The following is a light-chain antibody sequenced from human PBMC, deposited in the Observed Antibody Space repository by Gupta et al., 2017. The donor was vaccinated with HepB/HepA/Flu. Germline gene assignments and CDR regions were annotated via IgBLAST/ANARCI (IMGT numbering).Light chain of an antibody. Sequence: EIVLTQSPGTLSLSPGERATLSCRASQSVSSSYLAWYQQKPGQAPRLLIYGASSRATGIPDRVSGSGSGTDFTLTSSRLEPEDFAVYYCQQYGSSPQGLTFGPGTKVDIK. CDR1: QSVSSSY. CDR3: QQYGSSPQGLT. V-gene: IGKV3-20*01. CDR2: GAS. J-gene: IGKJ3*01.